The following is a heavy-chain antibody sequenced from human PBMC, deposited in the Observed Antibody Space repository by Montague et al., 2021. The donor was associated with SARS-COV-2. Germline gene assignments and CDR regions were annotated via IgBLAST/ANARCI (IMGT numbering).Heavy chain of an antibody. CDR2: IYYSGST. V-gene: IGHV4-39*01. CDR3: ARKTSRGLTIFGVVTASYCLDY. Sequence: SETRSLTCTVSGGSISSSSYFWGWIRQPPGKGLEWIGSIYYSGSTYYNPSLKSRVTISVDTSKNQFSLKLSSVTAADTAVFYCARKTSRGLTIFGVVTASYCLDYGGQGTLVTVSS. J-gene: IGHJ4*02. D-gene: IGHD3-3*01. CDR1: GGSISSSSYF.